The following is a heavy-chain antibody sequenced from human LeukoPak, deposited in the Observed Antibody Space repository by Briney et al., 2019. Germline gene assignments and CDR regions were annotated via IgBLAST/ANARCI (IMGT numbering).Heavy chain of an antibody. J-gene: IGHJ4*02. CDR2: MNPNSGNT. Sequence: GASVKASCKASGYTFTSYDINWVRQATGQGLEWMGWMNPNSGNTGYAQKFQGRVTMTRNTSISTAYMELSSLRSEDTAVYYCARGKYCSSASCYSDYFDYWGQGTLVTVSS. V-gene: IGHV1-8*01. CDR1: GYTFTSYD. D-gene: IGHD2-2*01. CDR3: ARGKYCSSASCYSDYFDY.